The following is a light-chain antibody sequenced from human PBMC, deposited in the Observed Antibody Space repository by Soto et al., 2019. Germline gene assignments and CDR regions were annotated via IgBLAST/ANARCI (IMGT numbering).Light chain of an antibody. V-gene: IGKV3-20*01. CDR1: QSVSGSY. J-gene: IGKJ1*01. Sequence: ETVLTQSPGTLSLSPGEIATLFCRASQSVSGSYLAWYQQKPGQAPRLLIYGASSRATGIPDSFSGSGSGTDFTLTISRLEPEDFAVYYCQQHSSSPPSWTFGQGTKVEIK. CDR2: GAS. CDR3: QQHSSSPPSWT.